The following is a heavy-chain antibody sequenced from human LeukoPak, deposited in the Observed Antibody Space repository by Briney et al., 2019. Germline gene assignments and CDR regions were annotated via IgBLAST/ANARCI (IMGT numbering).Heavy chain of an antibody. Sequence: SETLSLTCTVSGGSISSGDYYWIWIRQPPGKGLEWIGYIYYSGSTYYNPSLKSRVTISVDTSKNQFSLKLSSVTAADTAVYYCAREIATAMGRFEFDYWGQGTLVTVSS. CDR1: GGSISSGDYY. D-gene: IGHD5-18*01. J-gene: IGHJ4*02. CDR3: AREIATAMGRFEFDY. V-gene: IGHV4-30-4*01. CDR2: IYYSGST.